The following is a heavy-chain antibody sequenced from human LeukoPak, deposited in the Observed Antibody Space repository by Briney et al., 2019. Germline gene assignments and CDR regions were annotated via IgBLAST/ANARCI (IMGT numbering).Heavy chain of an antibody. D-gene: IGHD2/OR15-2a*01. V-gene: IGHV5-51*01. CDR3: ARRTTVAVRLFDY. Sequence: GESLKISCHGSGYSFTSYWIGWVRQMPGKGLEWMGIIYPGDSDTRYSPSFQGQVNISADKSISTAYLQWSSLKAADTAMYFCARRTTVAVRLFDYWGQGTLVTVSS. CDR2: IYPGDSDT. J-gene: IGHJ4*02. CDR1: GYSFTSYW.